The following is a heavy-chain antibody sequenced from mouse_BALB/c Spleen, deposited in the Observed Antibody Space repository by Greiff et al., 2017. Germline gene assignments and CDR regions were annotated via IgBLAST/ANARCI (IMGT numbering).Heavy chain of an antibody. V-gene: IGHV3-8*02. J-gene: IGHJ3*01. CDR3: ARGSLRPGPWFAY. CDR1: GDSITSGY. D-gene: IGHD2-4*01. CDR2: ISYSGST. Sequence: VQLVESGPSLVKPSQTLSLTCSVTGDSITSGYWNWIRKFPGNKLEYMGYISYSGSTYYNPSLKSRISITRDTSKNQYYLQLNSVTTEDTATYYCARGSLRPGPWFAYWGQGTLVTVSA.